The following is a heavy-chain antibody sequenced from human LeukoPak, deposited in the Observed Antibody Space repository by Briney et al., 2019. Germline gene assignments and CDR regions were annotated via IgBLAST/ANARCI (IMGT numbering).Heavy chain of an antibody. CDR3: ARGPYSSSWDVDY. Sequence: ASVKVSCKASGYTFTGYYMHWVRQAPGQGLEWMGWISAYNGNTNYAQKLQGRVAMTTDTSTSTAYMELRSLRSDDTAVYYCARGPYSSSWDVDYWGQGTLVTVSS. D-gene: IGHD6-13*01. CDR2: ISAYNGNT. V-gene: IGHV1-18*04. CDR1: GYTFTGYY. J-gene: IGHJ4*02.